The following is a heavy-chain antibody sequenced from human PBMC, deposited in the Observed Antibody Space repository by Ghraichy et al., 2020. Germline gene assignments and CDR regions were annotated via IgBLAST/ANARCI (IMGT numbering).Heavy chain of an antibody. CDR2: ISSSSSYI. J-gene: IGHJ6*02. Sequence: GGSLRLSCAASGFTFSSYSMNWVRQAPGKGLEWVLSISSSSSYIYYADSVKGRFTISRDNAKNSLYLQMNSLRAEDTAVYYCARGSSPKSYYYYGMDVWGQGTTVTVSS. V-gene: IGHV3-21*01. CDR1: GFTFSSYS. CDR3: ARGSSPKSYYYYGMDV. D-gene: IGHD2-15*01.